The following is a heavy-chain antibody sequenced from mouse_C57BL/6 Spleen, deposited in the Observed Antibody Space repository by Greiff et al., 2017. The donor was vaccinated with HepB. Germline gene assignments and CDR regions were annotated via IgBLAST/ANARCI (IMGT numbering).Heavy chain of an antibody. CDR2: IYPGSGNT. J-gene: IGHJ4*01. CDR1: GYSFTSYY. V-gene: IGHV1-66*01. Sequence: VQLQQSGPELVKPGASVKISCKASGYSFTSYYIHWVKQRPGQGLEWIGWIYPGSGNTKYNEKFKGKATLTADTSSSTAYMQLSSLTSEDSAVYYCARGGYYAMDYWGQGTPVTVSS. CDR3: ARGGYYAMDY.